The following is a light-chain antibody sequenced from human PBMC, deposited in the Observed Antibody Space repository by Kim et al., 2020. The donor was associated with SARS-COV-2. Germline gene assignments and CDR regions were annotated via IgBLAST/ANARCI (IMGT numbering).Light chain of an antibody. CDR1: NIGNKN. Sequence: SYELTQPLSGSVALGQTARITCGGNNIGNKNVHWYQQKPGQAPVLVIYRDTNRPSGIPERFSGSNSGNTATLTISGAQVGDEADYYCQVWDSSTEVFGGGTQLTVL. CDR3: QVWDSSTEV. CDR2: RDT. V-gene: IGLV3-9*01. J-gene: IGLJ3*02.